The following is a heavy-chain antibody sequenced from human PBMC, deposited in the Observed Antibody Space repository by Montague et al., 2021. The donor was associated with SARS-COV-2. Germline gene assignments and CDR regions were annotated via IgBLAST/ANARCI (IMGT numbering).Heavy chain of an antibody. CDR2: IWYDGSNQ. CDR1: GFTFSSYD. Sequence: SLRLSCAASGFTFSSYDMHWVRQAPGKGLEWVAVIWYDGSNQYYGDSVKGRFTISRDNSKNTLYLQMNSLRAEDTAVYYCGREYSAPRWFGEYNRYGMDVWGQGTTVTVSS. V-gene: IGHV3-33*08. D-gene: IGHD3-10*01. CDR3: GREYSAPRWFGEYNRYGMDV. J-gene: IGHJ6*02.